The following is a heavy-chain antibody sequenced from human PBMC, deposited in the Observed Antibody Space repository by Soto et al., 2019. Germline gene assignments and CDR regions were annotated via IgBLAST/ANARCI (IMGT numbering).Heavy chain of an antibody. Sequence: KPSETLSLTCTVSGGSISSYYWSWIRQPPGKGLEWIGYIYYSGSTNYNPSLKSRVTISVDTSKNQFSLKLSSVTAADTAVYYCARDFSINYDYVLGSYRSPHYGMHFCGQGTMVTVSS. V-gene: IGHV4-59*01. CDR1: GGSISSYY. CDR3: ARDFSINYDYVLGSYRSPHYGMHF. J-gene: IGHJ6*02. D-gene: IGHD3-16*02. CDR2: IYYSGST.